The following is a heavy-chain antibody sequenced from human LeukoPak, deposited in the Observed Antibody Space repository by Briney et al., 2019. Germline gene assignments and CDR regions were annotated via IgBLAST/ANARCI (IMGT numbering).Heavy chain of an antibody. V-gene: IGHV3-7*01. J-gene: IGHJ4*02. Sequence: QTGGSLRLSCAASGFTFSSYWMSWVRQAPGKGLEWVANIKQDGSEKYYVDSVKGRFTISRDNAKNSLYLQMNSLRAEDTAVYYCARADTVTTRPLFDWGQGTLVTVSS. CDR2: IKQDGSEK. D-gene: IGHD4-17*01. CDR3: ARADTVTTRPLFD. CDR1: GFTFSSYW.